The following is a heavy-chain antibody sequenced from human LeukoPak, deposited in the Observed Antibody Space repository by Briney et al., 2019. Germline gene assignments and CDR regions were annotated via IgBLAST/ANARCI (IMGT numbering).Heavy chain of an antibody. CDR3: ARTATHDFWSGYYYYYMDV. CDR1: GGTFSSYA. CDR2: IIPIFGTA. Sequence: SVKVSCKASGGTFSSYAISWVRQAPGQGLEWMGGIIPIFGTANYAQKFQGRVTITTDESTSTAYMELSSLRSEDTAVYYCARTATHDFWSGYYYYYMDVWGKGTTVTVSS. V-gene: IGHV1-69*05. D-gene: IGHD3-3*01. J-gene: IGHJ6*03.